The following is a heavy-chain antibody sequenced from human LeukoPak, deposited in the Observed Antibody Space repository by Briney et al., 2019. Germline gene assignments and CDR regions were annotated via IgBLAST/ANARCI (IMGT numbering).Heavy chain of an antibody. CDR3: ATIARWELLPWESRYFDY. J-gene: IGHJ4*02. D-gene: IGHD1-26*01. CDR2: FDPEDGET. CDR1: GYTLTELS. Sequence: GASVKVSCKVSGYTLTELSMHWVRQAPGKGLEWMGGFDPEDGETIYAQKFQGRVTMTEDTSTDTAYMELSSLRSEDTAMYYCATIARWELLPWESRYFDYWGQGTLVTVSS. V-gene: IGHV1-24*01.